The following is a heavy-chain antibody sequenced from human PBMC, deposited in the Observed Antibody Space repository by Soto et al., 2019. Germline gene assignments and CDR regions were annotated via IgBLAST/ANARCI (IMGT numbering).Heavy chain of an antibody. D-gene: IGHD2-2*01. Sequence: EVQLLESGGGLVQPGGSLRLSCAASGFTFSSYAMSWVRQAPGKGLEWVSAISGSGGSTYYADSVKGRFTIPRDNSKNTXXLQMNSLRAEDTAVYYCAKGRGYCTSTSCYVGSDYWGQGTLVTVSS. J-gene: IGHJ4*02. CDR2: ISGSGGST. V-gene: IGHV3-23*01. CDR3: AKGRGYCTSTSCYVGSDY. CDR1: GFTFSSYA.